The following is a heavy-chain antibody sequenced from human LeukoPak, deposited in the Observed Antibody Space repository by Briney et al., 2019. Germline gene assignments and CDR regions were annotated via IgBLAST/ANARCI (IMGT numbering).Heavy chain of an antibody. J-gene: IGHJ1*01. Sequence: ASVEVSCKASGYTFTNYDINWVGQAPGQGREWMGYMNLNSGKKGYAHDFQGRVTMTNSASISTVYMELSSLTSDDTAVYYCAGCSSTSCYDYFQHWGQGTQVTVSS. CDR1: GYTFTNYD. V-gene: IGHV1-8*01. D-gene: IGHD2-2*01. CDR3: AGCSSTSCYDYFQH. CDR2: MNLNSGKK.